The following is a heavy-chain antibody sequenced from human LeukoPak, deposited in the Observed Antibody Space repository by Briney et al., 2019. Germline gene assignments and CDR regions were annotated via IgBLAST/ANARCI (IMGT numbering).Heavy chain of an antibody. CDR3: ARARGGVVVVAASKSYYYYYMDV. V-gene: IGHV1-8*03. Sequence: ASVKVSCKASGYTFTSYDINWLRQATGRGLEWMGWMNPNSGNTGYAQKFQGRVTITRNTSISTAYMELSSLRSEDTAVYYCARARGGVVVVAASKSYYYYYMDVWGKGTTVTVSS. CDR1: GYTFTSYD. CDR2: MNPNSGNT. D-gene: IGHD2-15*01. J-gene: IGHJ6*03.